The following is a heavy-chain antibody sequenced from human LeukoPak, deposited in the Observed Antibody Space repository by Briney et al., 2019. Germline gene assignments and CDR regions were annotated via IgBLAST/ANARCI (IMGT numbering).Heavy chain of an antibody. CDR1: GGSFSGYY. CDR2: INHIGST. Sequence: SETLSLTCAVYGGSFSGYYWSWIRQPPGKGLEWIGEINHIGSTNYNPSLKSRVTISVDTTKNQFCLKLSSVPAAETAVYYGARGRKLGYYGAGSYRGPFDYWGQGTLVTVSS. J-gene: IGHJ4*02. CDR3: ARGRKLGYYGAGSYRGPFDY. V-gene: IGHV4-34*01. D-gene: IGHD3-10*01.